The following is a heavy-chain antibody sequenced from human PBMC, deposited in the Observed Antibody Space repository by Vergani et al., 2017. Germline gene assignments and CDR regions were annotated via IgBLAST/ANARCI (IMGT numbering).Heavy chain of an antibody. D-gene: IGHD3-16*01. J-gene: IGHJ5*02. Sequence: QVQLVQSGAEVKKPGSSVKVSCKASGGPFSSYAISWVRQAPGQGLEWMGGIIPIFGIANYAQKFQGRVTMTRDTSISTAYMELSRLRADDTAVEYCAGDPPGGSATNWCDPWGQGTLVTVSS. CDR3: AGDPPGGSATNWCDP. CDR2: IIPIFGIA. V-gene: IGHV1-69*17. CDR1: GGPFSSYA.